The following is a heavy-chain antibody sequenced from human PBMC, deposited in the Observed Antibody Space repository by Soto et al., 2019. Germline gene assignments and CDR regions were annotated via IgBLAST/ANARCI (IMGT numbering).Heavy chain of an antibody. D-gene: IGHD4-17*01. CDR2: IWYDGSNK. CDR1: GFTFSSYG. CDR3: ARDATVVNGLPGYYYYGMDV. V-gene: IGHV3-33*01. Sequence: GGSLRLSCAASGFTFSSYGMHWVRQAPGKGLEWVAVIWYDGSNKYYADSVKGRFTISRDNSKNTLYLQMNSLRAEDTAVYYCARDATVVNGLPGYYYYGMDVWGQGTTVTVSS. J-gene: IGHJ6*02.